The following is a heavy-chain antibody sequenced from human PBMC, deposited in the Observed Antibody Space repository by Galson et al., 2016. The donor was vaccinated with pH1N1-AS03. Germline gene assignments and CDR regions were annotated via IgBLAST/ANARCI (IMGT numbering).Heavy chain of an antibody. CDR1: GATFSTST. CDR2: IIPISGTG. V-gene: IGHV1-69*13. D-gene: IGHD3-22*01. CDR3: AADRGGNEDSGYYAFHY. J-gene: IGHJ4*02. Sequence: SVKVSCKASGATFSTSTVSWVRQAPGQGLEWMGGIIPISGTGSYAQKFQGRVTITADESTSTAYMELSSLRSEDTAVYYCAADRGGNEDSGYYAFHYWGQGTLVTVPS.